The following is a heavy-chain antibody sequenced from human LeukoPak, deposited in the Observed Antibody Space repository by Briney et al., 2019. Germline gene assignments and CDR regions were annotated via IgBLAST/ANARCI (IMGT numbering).Heavy chain of an antibody. CDR3: ARSRKGAYSYDY. D-gene: IGHD5-18*01. CDR2: IHYSGST. J-gene: IGHJ4*02. V-gene: IGHV4-59*01. CDR1: GGSISSYY. Sequence: PSETLSLTCTVSGGSISSYYWSWIRQPPGKGLEWIGYIHYSGSTNYNPSLKSRVTISVDTSKNQFSLKLSSVTAADTAVYYCARSRKGAYSYDYWGQGTLVTVSS.